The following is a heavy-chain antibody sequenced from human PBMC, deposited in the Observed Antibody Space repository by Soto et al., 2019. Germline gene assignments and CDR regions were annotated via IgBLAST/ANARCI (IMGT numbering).Heavy chain of an antibody. CDR2: IRFDGSNK. J-gene: IGHJ6*02. CDR3: ATGDTAMDVYYYYGMDV. Sequence: GGSLRLSCAASGFIFSSYGMHWVRQAPGKGLEWVAVIRFDGSNKYYADSVKGRFTISRDNSKNTLYLQMNSLRAEDTAVYYCATGDTAMDVYYYYGMDVWGQGTTVTVSS. CDR1: GFIFSSYG. V-gene: IGHV3-30*02. D-gene: IGHD5-18*01.